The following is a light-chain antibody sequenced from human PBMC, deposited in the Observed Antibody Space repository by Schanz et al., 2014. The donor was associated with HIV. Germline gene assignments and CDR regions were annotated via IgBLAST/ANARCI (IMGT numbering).Light chain of an antibody. V-gene: IGKV3-20*01. CDR3: HHYGDSRGT. J-gene: IGKJ4*02. CDR1: QSVSSSY. Sequence: EIVLTQSPGTLSLSPGERATLSCRASQSVSSSYLAWYQQKPGQAPRLVIFGASNRATGIPDRFSGTGSGTDFTLTISRLEPDDFAVYYCHHYGDSRGTFGGGTEVDI. CDR2: GAS.